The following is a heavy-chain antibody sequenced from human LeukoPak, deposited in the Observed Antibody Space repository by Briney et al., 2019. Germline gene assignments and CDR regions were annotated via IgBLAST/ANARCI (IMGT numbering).Heavy chain of an antibody. CDR3: ARLEGGYSWIDP. Sequence: SETLSLTCTVSGGSISSSSCYWGWIRQPPGKGLEWIVTIYYTGSTYDNPSLKSRVTISVDTSRNQFSLKLSSVTAADTAVYYCARLEGGYSWIDPWGQGTLVTVSS. D-gene: IGHD1-1*01. CDR2: IYYTGST. J-gene: IGHJ5*02. CDR1: GGSISSSSCY. V-gene: IGHV4-39*01.